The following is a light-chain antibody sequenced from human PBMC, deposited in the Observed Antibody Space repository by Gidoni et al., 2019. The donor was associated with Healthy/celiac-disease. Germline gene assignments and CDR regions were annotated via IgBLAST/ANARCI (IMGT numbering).Light chain of an antibody. CDR2: AAS. Sequence: DIQMTQSPSSLSASVGDRVTITCRASQSLSSYLNWYQQKPGKAPKLLIYAASSLQSGVPSRFSGSGSGTDFTLTLSSLQPEDFATYSCQQSYSTPPMYTFGQGTKLEIK. CDR1: QSLSSY. J-gene: IGKJ2*01. V-gene: IGKV1-39*01. CDR3: QQSYSTPPMYT.